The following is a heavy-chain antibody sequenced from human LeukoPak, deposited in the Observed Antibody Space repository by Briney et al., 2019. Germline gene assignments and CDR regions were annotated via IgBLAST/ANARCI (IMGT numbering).Heavy chain of an antibody. D-gene: IGHD6-19*01. CDR1: GGSISSNSYY. Sequence: SETLSLTCTVSGGSISSNSYYWGWIRQPPGKGLEWIGSVHYSGSTYYNPSLKSRVTISVDTSKNQFSLTLSSVTAADTAVYSCASYSSGWYNAFDIWGQGTMVTVSS. CDR2: VHYSGST. J-gene: IGHJ3*02. CDR3: ASYSSGWYNAFDI. V-gene: IGHV4-39*07.